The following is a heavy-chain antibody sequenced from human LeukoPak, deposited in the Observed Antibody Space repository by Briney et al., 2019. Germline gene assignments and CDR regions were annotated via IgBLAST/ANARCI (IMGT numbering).Heavy chain of an antibody. J-gene: IGHJ4*02. D-gene: IGHD2-15*01. Sequence: PGGSLRLSCAASGFTFSSYAMSWVRQAPGKGLEWVSAISGSGGSTYYADSVKGRFTISRDNSKNTLYLQMNSLRAEDTAVYYCAKDQLVTDIVVVVAAFDYWGQGTLVTVSS. V-gene: IGHV3-23*01. CDR1: GFTFSSYA. CDR3: AKDQLVTDIVVVVAAFDY. CDR2: ISGSGGST.